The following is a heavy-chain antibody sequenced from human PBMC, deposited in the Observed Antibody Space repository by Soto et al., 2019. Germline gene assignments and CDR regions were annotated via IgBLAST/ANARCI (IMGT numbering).Heavy chain of an antibody. CDR1: GFSLDSTAVG. Sequence: SGPTLVNPMQTLTLTCNFSGFSLDSTAVGVGWLRQPPGKALECLALIYWDGDKRYNPSLTNRVIITKDTSKNQVVLTMTDMAPADTGTYFCAHLILGDTFVRGVTFDYWGQGVLVTVSS. J-gene: IGHJ4*02. V-gene: IGHV2-5*02. CDR2: IYWDGDK. D-gene: IGHD3-10*01. CDR3: AHLILGDTFVRGVTFDY.